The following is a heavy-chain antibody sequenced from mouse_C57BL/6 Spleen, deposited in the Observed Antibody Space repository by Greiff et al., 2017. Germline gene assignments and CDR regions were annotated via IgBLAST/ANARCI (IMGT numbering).Heavy chain of an antibody. V-gene: IGHV5-12*01. J-gene: IGHJ4*01. Sequence: DVQLQESGGGLVQPGGSLKLSCAASGFTFSDYYMYWVRQTPEKRLEWVAYISNGGGSTYYPDTVKGRFTISRDNAKNTLYLQMSRLKSEDTAMYYCARHLDYWGQGTSVTVSS. CDR2: ISNGGGST. CDR3: ARHLDY. CDR1: GFTFSDYY.